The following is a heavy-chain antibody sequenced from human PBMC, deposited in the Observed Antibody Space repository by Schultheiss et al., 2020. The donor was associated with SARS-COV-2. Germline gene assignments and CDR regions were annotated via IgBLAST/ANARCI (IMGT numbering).Heavy chain of an antibody. Sequence: GGSLRLSCTASGFTFSSYNMHWVRQAPGKGLEFVASIRSSGRDIYYADSMQGRFTVSRDNANNSLYLQMNSLRAEDTAVYYCARDQGLWELVNTPDNWGQGTVVTVSS. CDR3: ARDQGLWELVNTPDN. J-gene: IGHJ4*02. D-gene: IGHD1-26*01. CDR2: IRSSGRDI. V-gene: IGHV3-21*01. CDR1: GFTFSSYN.